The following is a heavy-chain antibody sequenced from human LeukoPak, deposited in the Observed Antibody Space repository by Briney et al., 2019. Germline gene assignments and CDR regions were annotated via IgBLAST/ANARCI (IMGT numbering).Heavy chain of an antibody. Sequence: SQTLSLTCTVSGASIASGGYFWSWIRQPPGKGLEGIGYIYHSGSTYYNPSLKSRVTISVDRSKNQFSLQLNSVTAADTAVYYCARRDCSSSSCYPYNWFDPWGQGTLVTVSS. CDR3: ARRDCSSSSCYPYNWFDP. CDR2: IYHSGST. CDR1: GASIASGGYF. V-gene: IGHV4-30-2*01. D-gene: IGHD2-2*01. J-gene: IGHJ5*02.